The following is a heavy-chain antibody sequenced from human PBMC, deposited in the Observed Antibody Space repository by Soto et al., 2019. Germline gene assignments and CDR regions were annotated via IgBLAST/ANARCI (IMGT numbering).Heavy chain of an antibody. Sequence: SETLSLTCTVSGGSISSGDYYWSWIRQPPGKGLEWIGHIYYSGSTYYNPSLKSRVTISVDTSKNQFSLKLSSVTAADTAVYFCAMFFPGFPANCNWFASRARGTSVPVSS. CDR1: GGSISSGDYY. CDR3: AMFFPGFPANCNWFAS. D-gene: IGHD7-27*01. J-gene: IGHJ5*01. CDR2: IYYSGST. V-gene: IGHV4-30-4*01.